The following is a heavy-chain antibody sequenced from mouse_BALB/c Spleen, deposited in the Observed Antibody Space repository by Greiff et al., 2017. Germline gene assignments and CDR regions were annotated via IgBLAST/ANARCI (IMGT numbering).Heavy chain of an antibody. V-gene: IGHV2-9*02. CDR2: IWAGGST. CDR3: ARGPHYGSSWFAY. Sequence: QVQLMESGPGLVAPSQSLSITCTVSGFSLTSYGVPWVRQPPGKGLEWLGVIWAGGSTNYNSALMSRLSISKDNYKSQVLLKMNSLQTDDTAMYYYARGPHYGSSWFAYWGQGTLVTVSA. CDR1: GFSLTSYG. D-gene: IGHD1-1*01. J-gene: IGHJ3*01.